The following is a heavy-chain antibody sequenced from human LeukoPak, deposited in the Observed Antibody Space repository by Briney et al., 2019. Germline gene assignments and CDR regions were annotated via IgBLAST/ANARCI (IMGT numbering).Heavy chain of an antibody. CDR1: GFTFSDYY. J-gene: IGHJ5*02. D-gene: IGHD3-16*01. Sequence: GGSLRLSCAASGFTFSDYYMSWIRQAPGKGLEWVSYISSSGSTIYYADSVKGRFTISRDNAKNSLYLQMNSLRAEDTAVYYCARDYAIPLTWFDPWGQGTLVTVSS. V-gene: IGHV3-11*04. CDR2: ISSSGSTI. CDR3: ARDYAIPLTWFDP.